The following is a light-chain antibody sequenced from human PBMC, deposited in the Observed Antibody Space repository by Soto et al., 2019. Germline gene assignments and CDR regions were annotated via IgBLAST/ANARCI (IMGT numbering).Light chain of an antibody. J-gene: IGKJ3*01. CDR1: QSVSSSY. V-gene: IGKV3-20*01. Sequence: EIVLTQSPGTLPLSPGERATLSCRASQSVSSSYLAWYQQKPSQAPRLLIYGTSSRATGIPYRFSGSGSGTDFTLTISRLEPEDFAVYYCQHYGSSRFTFGPGTKVDIQ. CDR3: QHYGSSRFT. CDR2: GTS.